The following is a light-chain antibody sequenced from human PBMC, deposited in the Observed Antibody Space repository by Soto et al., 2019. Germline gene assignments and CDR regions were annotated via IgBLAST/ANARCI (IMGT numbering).Light chain of an antibody. CDR1: QSVSSSY. CDR3: QQYGNSIT. V-gene: IGKV3-20*01. CDR2: GAS. Sequence: EIVLTQSPGTLSLSPGERATLSCRASQSVSSSYLAWYQQKPGQAPRLLIYGASSSATGIPDRFSGSGSGTDFTLTISTLEPEDFAVYYCQQYGNSITFGPGTKVDIK. J-gene: IGKJ3*01.